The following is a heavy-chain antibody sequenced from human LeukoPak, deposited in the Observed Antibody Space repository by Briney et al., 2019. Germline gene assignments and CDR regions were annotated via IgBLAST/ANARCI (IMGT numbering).Heavy chain of an antibody. J-gene: IGHJ5*02. V-gene: IGHV4-34*01. CDR1: GGSFSGYY. Sequence: PSETLPLTCAVYGGSFSGYYWSWIRQPPGKGLEWIGEMYHSGSTNYNPSLKSRVTISVDTSKHQFSLKLSSVTAADTALYYCARAPEGTMVRGVTNWFDPWGQGTLVTVSS. D-gene: IGHD3-10*01. CDR2: MYHSGST. CDR3: ARAPEGTMVRGVTNWFDP.